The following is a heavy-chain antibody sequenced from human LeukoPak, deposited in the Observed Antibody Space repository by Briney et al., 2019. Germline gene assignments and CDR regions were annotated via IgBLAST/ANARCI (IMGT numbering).Heavy chain of an antibody. CDR3: VRDLELVYYDTSAYEY. Sequence: PVRSLRLSCAASGFTFSNYWMSWVRQAPGKGLEWVSNIKQDGSEEIYVDSLKGRLTISRDNAKNTLFLQMNSLRAEDTAVYYCVRDLELVYYDTSAYEYWGQGNLVTVSS. V-gene: IGHV3-7*01. D-gene: IGHD3-22*01. CDR2: IKQDGSEE. J-gene: IGHJ4*02. CDR1: GFTFSNYW.